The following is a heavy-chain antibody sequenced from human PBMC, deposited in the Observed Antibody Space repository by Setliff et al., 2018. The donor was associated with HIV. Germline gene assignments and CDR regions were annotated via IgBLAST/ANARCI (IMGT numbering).Heavy chain of an antibody. CDR2: LYPSDSDA. D-gene: IGHD3-9*01. CDR1: GYDFATYW. J-gene: IGHJ3*02. CDR3: VRPLVIAFDTSDI. Sequence: RGESLKISCKTPGYDFATYWIGWVRQMPGKGLEWMGVLYPSDSDAIYSPTFQGRVTISADKATNTAYLQWASLKSSDTAIYYCVRPLVIAFDTSDIWGQGTMVTVSS. V-gene: IGHV5-51*01.